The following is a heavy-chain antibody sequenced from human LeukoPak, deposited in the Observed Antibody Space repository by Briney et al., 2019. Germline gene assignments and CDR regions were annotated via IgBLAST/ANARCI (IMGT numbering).Heavy chain of an antibody. J-gene: IGHJ5*02. V-gene: IGHV4-4*09. D-gene: IGHD3-16*01. CDR3: ASLVFLRLGGSGGNGFDP. Sequence: SETLSLTCTVSGGSISSYYWSWIRQPPGKGLEWIGYIYTSGSTNYNPSLKSRVTISVDTSKNQFSLKLSSLPPQDRAVFYGASLVFLRLGGSGGNGFDPWGQGTLVTVSS. CDR2: IYTSGST. CDR1: GGSISSYY.